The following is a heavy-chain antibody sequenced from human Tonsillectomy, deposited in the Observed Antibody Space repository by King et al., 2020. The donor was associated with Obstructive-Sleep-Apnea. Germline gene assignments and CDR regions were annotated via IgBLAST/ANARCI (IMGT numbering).Heavy chain of an antibody. CDR3: ARWTYYDFWSGYYRNYGMDV. Sequence: TLKESGPVLVTPTETLTLTCTVSGFSLSNATMSVSWIRQPPGKALEWLAHIFSNDQTSYSISLKSRLTISKDTSKSQVVLTMTNMDPADTGIYYCARWTYYDFWSGYYRNYGMDVWGQGTTVTVSS. J-gene: IGHJ6*02. CDR1: GFSLSNATMS. CDR2: IFSNDQT. V-gene: IGHV2-26*01. D-gene: IGHD3-3*01.